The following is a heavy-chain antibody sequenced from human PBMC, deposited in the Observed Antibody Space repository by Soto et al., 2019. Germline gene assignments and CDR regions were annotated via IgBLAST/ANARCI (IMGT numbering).Heavy chain of an antibody. CDR3: ARASGESYPGSRVFDS. V-gene: IGHV3-23*01. Sequence: EVQLLESGGYLVQPGGSLRLSCAASGFTFSSNAMSWVRQAPGKGLGWVSVITDTGGDTLYADSVKGRFTISRDNSKNTLYLQMNSLRAEDTAIYYCARASGESYPGSRVFDSWGQGTRVTVSS. CDR2: ITDTGGDT. J-gene: IGHJ4*02. CDR1: GFTFSSNA. D-gene: IGHD3-10*01.